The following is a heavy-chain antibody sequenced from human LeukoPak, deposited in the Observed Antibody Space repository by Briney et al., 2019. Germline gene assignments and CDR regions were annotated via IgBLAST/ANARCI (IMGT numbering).Heavy chain of an antibody. CDR1: GFSFDDYA. V-gene: IGHV3-9*01. CDR2: ISWNSGSI. CDR3: AKDPENGDYGEYGGWFGP. J-gene: IGHJ5*02. Sequence: PGGSLRLSCAASGFSFDDYAMHWVRQTPGKGLEWVSGISWNSGSIAYADSVKGRFTISRDNAKNSLYLQMNSLRAEDTALYYCAKDPENGDYGEYGGWFGPWGQGTLVTVSS. D-gene: IGHD4-17*01.